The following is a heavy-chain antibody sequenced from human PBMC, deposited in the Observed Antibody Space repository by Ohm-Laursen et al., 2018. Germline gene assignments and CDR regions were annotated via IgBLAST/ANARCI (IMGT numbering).Heavy chain of an antibody. CDR1: GYSFNSNH. J-gene: IGHJ4*02. Sequence: VKISCKASGYSFNSNHMQWVRQAPGQGLEWMGRIIPILGIANYAQKFQGRVTITADKSTSTAYMELSSLRSEDTAVYYCARGSRYSGYDYPDYWGQGTLVTVSS. D-gene: IGHD5-12*01. V-gene: IGHV1-69*10. CDR3: ARGSRYSGYDYPDY. CDR2: IIPILGIA.